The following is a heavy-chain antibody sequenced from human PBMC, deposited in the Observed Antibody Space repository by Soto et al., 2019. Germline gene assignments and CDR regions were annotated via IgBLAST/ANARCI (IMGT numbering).Heavy chain of an antibody. V-gene: IGHV4-39*01. D-gene: IGHD6-19*01. CDR3: AGGIAVAGRYHYGMDV. Sequence: QLQLQESGPGLVKPSETLSLTCTVSGGSISSSNYYWGWIRQPPGKGLEWIGSIYYSGSTYYNSSLKSRVTISVDTSKNQVSLKLNSVTAADTAVYYCAGGIAVAGRYHYGMDVWGQGTTVTVSS. CDR1: GGSISSSNYY. CDR2: IYYSGST. J-gene: IGHJ6*02.